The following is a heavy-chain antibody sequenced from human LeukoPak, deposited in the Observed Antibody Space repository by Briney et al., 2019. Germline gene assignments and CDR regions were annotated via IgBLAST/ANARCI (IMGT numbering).Heavy chain of an antibody. D-gene: IGHD1-1*01. Sequence: ISGSGGSTYYADSVKGRFTISRDNSKNTLYLQMNSLRAEDTAVYYCAKDSSGSWNPDAFDIWGQGTMVTVSS. CDR2: ISGSGGST. V-gene: IGHV3-23*01. J-gene: IGHJ3*02. CDR3: AKDSSGSWNPDAFDI.